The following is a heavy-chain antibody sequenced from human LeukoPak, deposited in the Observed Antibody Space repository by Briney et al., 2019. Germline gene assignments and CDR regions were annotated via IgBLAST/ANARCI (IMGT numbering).Heavy chain of an antibody. J-gene: IGHJ4*02. CDR2: IWCGGTNK. Sequence: GTSLRLSCAAPGFTFSGYGIHWVRQAPGKGLEGVAIIWCGGTNKYYADSEKGRFTISRDNSKNTLYLQMDSLRAEDTALYYCARTHYDGGGYYKFDSWGQGTLVTVSS. CDR1: GFTFSGYG. D-gene: IGHD3-22*01. V-gene: IGHV3-33*01. CDR3: ARTHYDGGGYYKFDS.